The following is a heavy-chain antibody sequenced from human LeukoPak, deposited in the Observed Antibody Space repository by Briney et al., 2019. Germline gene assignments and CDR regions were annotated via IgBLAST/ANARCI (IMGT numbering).Heavy chain of an antibody. CDR3: STDLRYLFDY. V-gene: IGHV3-30*03. CDR1: GFTFSSYG. Sequence: GRSLRLSCAASGFTFSSYGMHWVRQAPGKGLEWVAVISYDGSNKYYADSVKGRFTISRDNSKNTLYLQMNSLRAEDTAVYYCSTDLRYLFDYWGQGTLVTVSS. J-gene: IGHJ4*02. CDR2: ISYDGSNK. D-gene: IGHD1-26*01.